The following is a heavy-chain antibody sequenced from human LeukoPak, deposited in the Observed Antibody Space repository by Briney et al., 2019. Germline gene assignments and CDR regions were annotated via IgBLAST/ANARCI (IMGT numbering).Heavy chain of an antibody. D-gene: IGHD4-17*01. CDR3: ARVMYGRGYGENWFDP. Sequence: PSETLSLTCTVSGGSISSGSYYWSWIRQPAGKGLEWIGRIYTSGSTNYNPSLKSRVTMSVDTSKNQFSLRLSSVTAADTAVYYCARVMYGRGYGENWFDPWGQGTLVTVSS. CDR2: IYTSGST. V-gene: IGHV4-61*02. CDR1: GGSISSGSYY. J-gene: IGHJ5*02.